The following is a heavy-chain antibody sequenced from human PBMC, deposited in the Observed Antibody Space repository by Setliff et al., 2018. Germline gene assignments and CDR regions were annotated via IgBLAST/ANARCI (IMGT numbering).Heavy chain of an antibody. CDR2: SNLGNDNT. V-gene: IGHV1-3*01. J-gene: IGHJ4*02. Sequence: ASVKVSCKASGDTFSTYTLSWVRQAPGQRLEWMGWSNLGNDNTKYSQNFQGRVTITRDTSASTVYMELSSLRSEDTAMYYCARDGGGYYDSRTFDYWGQGTLVTVSS. CDR1: GDTFSTYT. CDR3: ARDGGGYYDSRTFDY. D-gene: IGHD3-22*01.